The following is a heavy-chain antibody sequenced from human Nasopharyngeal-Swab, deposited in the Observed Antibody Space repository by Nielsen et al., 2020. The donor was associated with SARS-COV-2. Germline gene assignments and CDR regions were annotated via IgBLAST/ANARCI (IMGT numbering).Heavy chain of an antibody. V-gene: IGHV3-74*01. Sequence: GESLKISCVASGVIFSKYWMHWVRQAPGKGLVWVSRVNQDGSRRDYADSVRGRFTISRDNAKNTLYLQMHSLRAEDTAVYHCVRHGHYTFDSWGQGSLVTVSS. CDR1: GVIFSKYW. J-gene: IGHJ4*02. CDR2: VNQDGSRR. CDR3: VRHGHYTFDS. D-gene: IGHD4-11*01.